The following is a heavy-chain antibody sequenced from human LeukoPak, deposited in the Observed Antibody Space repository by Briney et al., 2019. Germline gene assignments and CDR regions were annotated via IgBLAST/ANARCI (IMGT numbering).Heavy chain of an antibody. CDR3: ARDGGRREDY. D-gene: IGHD1-26*01. CDR1: GFTVSSYW. CDR2: INPAGSDK. V-gene: IGHV3-7*03. J-gene: IGHJ4*02. Sequence: PGGSLRLSCAASGFTVSSYWMTWVRQAPGMGLEWVANINPAGSDKYYVDSVRGRFAISKDNAKNSLYLQMNNLRAEDTAVYYCARDGGRREDYWGQGALVTVSS.